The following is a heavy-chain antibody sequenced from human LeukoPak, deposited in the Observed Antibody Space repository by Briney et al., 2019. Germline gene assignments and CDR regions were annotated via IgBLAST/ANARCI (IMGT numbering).Heavy chain of an antibody. V-gene: IGHV4-34*01. J-gene: IGHJ4*02. CDR2: INHSGST. D-gene: IGHD2-15*01. Sequence: SETLSLTCGVYGGSFSGYYWTWIRQPPGKGLEWIGEINHSGSTNCSPSLKSRVTISVDTSKNQFSLKMYSVTAADAAVYFCARGWSSGSCHLDYWGQGTLVTVSS. CDR3: ARGWSSGSCHLDY. CDR1: GGSFSGYY.